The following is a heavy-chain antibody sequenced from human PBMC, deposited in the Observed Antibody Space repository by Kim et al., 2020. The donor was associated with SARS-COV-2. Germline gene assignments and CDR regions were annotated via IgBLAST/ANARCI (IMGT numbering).Heavy chain of an antibody. Sequence: ETLSLTCTVSGGSISSYYWSWIRQPPGKGLEWIGYIYYSGSTNYNPSLKSRVTISVDTSKNQFSLKLSSVTAADTAVYYCARSGNSYGDYFDYWGQGILVTVSS. V-gene: IGHV4-59*08. CDR1: GGSISSYY. CDR2: IYYSGST. D-gene: IGHD5-18*01. CDR3: ARSGNSYGDYFDY. J-gene: IGHJ4*02.